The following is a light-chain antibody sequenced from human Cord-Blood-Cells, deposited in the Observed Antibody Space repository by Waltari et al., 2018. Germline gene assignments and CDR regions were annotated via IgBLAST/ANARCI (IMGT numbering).Light chain of an antibody. CDR3: QSYDSSLSGSV. CDR1: SSNIGAGYV. Sequence: QSVLTQPPSVSGAPGQRVTISCTGSSSNIGAGYVVPWYQQLPGPAPKLLTYGNSNRPSGVPDRFSGSKSGTSASLAITGLQAEDEADYYCQSYDSSLSGSVFGGGTKLTVL. CDR2: GNS. V-gene: IGLV1-40*01. J-gene: IGLJ2*01.